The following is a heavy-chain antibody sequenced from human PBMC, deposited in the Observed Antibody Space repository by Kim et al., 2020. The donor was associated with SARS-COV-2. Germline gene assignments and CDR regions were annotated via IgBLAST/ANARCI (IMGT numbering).Heavy chain of an antibody. CDR2: IWYDGSNK. CDR1: GFTFSSYG. CDR3: ARVRVPYCSSTSCYDLDY. D-gene: IGHD2-2*01. V-gene: IGHV3-33*01. Sequence: GGSLRLSCAASGFTFSSYGMHWVRQAPGKGLEWVAVIWYDGSNKYYADSVKGRFTISRDNSKNTLYLQMNSLRAEDTAVYYCARVRVPYCSSTSCYDLDYWGQGTLVTVSS. J-gene: IGHJ4*02.